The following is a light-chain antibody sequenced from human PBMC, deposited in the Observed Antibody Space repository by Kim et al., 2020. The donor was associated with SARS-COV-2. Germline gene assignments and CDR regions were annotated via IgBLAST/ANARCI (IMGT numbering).Light chain of an antibody. CDR3: AAWDDSLSGRV. V-gene: IGLV1-44*01. CDR2: TDN. Sequence: GQRVTISCSGSRSNIGSNTVNWYQHLPGTAPKVLMYTDNERPSGVPDRFSGSKSGTSASLVISALQSEDEADYYCAAWDDSLSGRVFGGGTKLTV. CDR1: RSNIGSNT. J-gene: IGLJ3*02.